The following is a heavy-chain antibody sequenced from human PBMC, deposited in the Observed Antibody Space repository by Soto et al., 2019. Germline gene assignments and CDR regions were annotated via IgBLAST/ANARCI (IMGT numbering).Heavy chain of an antibody. J-gene: IGHJ5*02. CDR2: ISSDGTIE. V-gene: IGHV3-30*18. D-gene: IGHD2-21*01. CDR1: GFNFNSYG. CDR3: AKHKYCVTRSCHNWFDP. Sequence: QVQLVESGGGVVQPGRSLRLSCAASGFNFNSYGMHWVRQAPGKGLEWVGVISSDGTIEYYADSVKGRFTISRDNSKNTMYLQMNTLRAEDTAVYYGAKHKYCVTRSCHNWFDPWGQGTLVTVSS.